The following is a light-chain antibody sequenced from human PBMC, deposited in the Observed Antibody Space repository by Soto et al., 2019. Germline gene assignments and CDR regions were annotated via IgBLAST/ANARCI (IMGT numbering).Light chain of an antibody. CDR2: DAS. V-gene: IGKV1-33*01. CDR3: QQYDNLPLT. Sequence: DIQMTQSPSSLSASVGGRVTITCQASQDISNYLNWYQQKPGKAPKLLIYDASNLETGVPSRFSGSGAGTEFTFTISSLQPEDIATSYCQQYDNLPLTFGQGTRLDIK. CDR1: QDISNY. J-gene: IGKJ5*01.